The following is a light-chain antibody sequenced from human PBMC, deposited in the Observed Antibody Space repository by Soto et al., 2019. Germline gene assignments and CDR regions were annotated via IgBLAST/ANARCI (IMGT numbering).Light chain of an antibody. CDR2: SNN. CDR1: SSNIGSNT. V-gene: IGLV1-44*01. J-gene: IGLJ2*01. Sequence: QSVLTQPPSASGTPGQRVTISCSGSSSNIGSNTVNWYQQLPGTAPKLLIYSNNKRPSGVPDRFSGSKSGTSASLAISGLQSEDEADYYCAAWDDSLNGVFGGGTKLTVL. CDR3: AAWDDSLNGV.